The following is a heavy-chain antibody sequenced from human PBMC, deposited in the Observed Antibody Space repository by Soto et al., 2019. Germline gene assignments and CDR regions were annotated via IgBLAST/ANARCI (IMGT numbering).Heavy chain of an antibody. D-gene: IGHD1-26*01. CDR1: GGSISSSSYY. J-gene: IGHJ6*02. Sequence: QLQLQESGPGLVKPSETLSLTCTVSGGSISSSSYYWGWIRQPPGKGLEWIGSIYYSGSTYYNPSLKSRVTISVDTSKNQFSLKLSSVTAADTAVYYCARREVYYGMDVWGQGTTVTVSS. CDR2: IYYSGST. CDR3: ARREVYYGMDV. V-gene: IGHV4-39*01.